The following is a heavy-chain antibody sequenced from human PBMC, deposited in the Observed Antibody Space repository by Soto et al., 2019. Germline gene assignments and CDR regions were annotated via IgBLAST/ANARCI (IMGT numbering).Heavy chain of an antibody. V-gene: IGHV3-23*01. J-gene: IGHJ6*02. CDR2: ISGSGGST. Sequence: PGGSLRLSCAASGFTFSSYAMSWVSQAPGKGLEWVSAISGSGGSTYYADSVKGRFTISRDNSKNTLYLQMDSLRAEDTAVYYCAKGDNPDIVVVPAAIPLDVWGQGTTVTAP. CDR1: GFTFSSYA. CDR3: AKGDNPDIVVVPAAIPLDV. D-gene: IGHD2-2*01.